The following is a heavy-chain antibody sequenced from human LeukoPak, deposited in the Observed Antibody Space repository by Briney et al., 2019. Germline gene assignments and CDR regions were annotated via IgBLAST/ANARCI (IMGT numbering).Heavy chain of an antibody. CDR3: ARGQSYDPY. D-gene: IGHD3-16*01. CDR1: GYIFTDYD. CDR2: VNPNTGDS. V-gene: IGHV1-8*01. J-gene: IGHJ4*02. Sequence: ASVKVSCKASGYIFTDYDISWVRQATGHGLEWMGWVNPNTGDSRYAEKFQGRVTMTRDTSISTAYMELRNLRVEDTAVYYCARGQSYDPYWGQGVLITVSS.